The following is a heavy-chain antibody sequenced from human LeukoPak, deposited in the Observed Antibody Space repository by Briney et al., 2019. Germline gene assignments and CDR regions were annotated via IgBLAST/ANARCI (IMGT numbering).Heavy chain of an antibody. V-gene: IGHV1-18*01. CDR1: GYTFTSYG. D-gene: IGHD4-17*01. Sequence: ASVKVSCKASGYTFTSYGISWVRQAPGQGLEWMGWISAYNGNTNYAQKLQGRVTMTTDTSTSTAYMELRSLRSDDTAVYYCATQVTVTPRGWFDPWGQGTLVTVPS. J-gene: IGHJ5*02. CDR3: ATQVTVTPRGWFDP. CDR2: ISAYNGNT.